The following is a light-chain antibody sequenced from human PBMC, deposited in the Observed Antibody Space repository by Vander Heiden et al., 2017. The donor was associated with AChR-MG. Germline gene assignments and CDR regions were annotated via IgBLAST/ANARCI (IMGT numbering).Light chain of an antibody. CDR3: QQSSASPRT. CDR2: SAS. CDR1: QSISTY. Sequence: IQMTQSPSSLSASVGDRVTIHCRAGQSISTYLHWYQQKPGKDPTLLLYSASTLQSAVPSRCSGTGSGIDFTLTILRLQPEDFATYYCQQSSASPRTFGRGTKVEVK. V-gene: IGKV1-39*01. J-gene: IGKJ4*02.